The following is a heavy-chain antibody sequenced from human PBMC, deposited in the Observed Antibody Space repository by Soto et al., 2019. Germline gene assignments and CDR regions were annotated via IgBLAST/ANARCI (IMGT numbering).Heavy chain of an antibody. CDR2: INAGNTHT. V-gene: IGHV1-3*01. CDR3: GKSRAVITFGGAHSHAIDT. Sequence: GASVKVSCKASGYTFSHYAMHWVRQAPGQRLEWMGWINAGNTHTKYSQKFQGRVTFTRDTSASTAYMELSSLRREDTAVYFCGKSRAVITFGGAHSHAIDTWGQGTLVTVS. J-gene: IGHJ4*02. D-gene: IGHD3-16*01. CDR1: GYTFSHYA.